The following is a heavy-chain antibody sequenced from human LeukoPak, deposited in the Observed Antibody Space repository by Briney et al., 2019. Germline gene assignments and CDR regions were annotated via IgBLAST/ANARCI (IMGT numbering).Heavy chain of an antibody. CDR3: AKDGGYCSSTSCFHLIDY. Sequence: GGSLRLSCAASGFTFSSYAMSWVRQAPGKGLEWVSAISGSGGSTYYADSVKGRFTISRDNSKNTLYLQMNSLRAEDTAVYYCAKDGGYCSSTSCFHLIDYWGQGTLVTVSS. CDR2: ISGSGGST. D-gene: IGHD2-2*01. CDR1: GFTFSSYA. J-gene: IGHJ4*02. V-gene: IGHV3-23*01.